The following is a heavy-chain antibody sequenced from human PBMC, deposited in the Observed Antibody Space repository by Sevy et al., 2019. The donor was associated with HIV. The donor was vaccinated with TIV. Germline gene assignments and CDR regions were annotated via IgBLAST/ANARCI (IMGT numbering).Heavy chain of an antibody. D-gene: IGHD3-3*01. CDR3: ARRVGTHDFWSGYYLGGSSHFDY. CDR2: IYYSGST. CDR1: GGSISSSSYY. Sequence: SETLSLTCTVSGGSISSSSYYWGWIRQPPGKGLEWIGSIYYSGSTYYNPSLKSRVTISVDTSKNQFSLKLSSVTAADTAVYYCARRVGTHDFWSGYYLGGSSHFDYWGQGTLVTVSS. V-gene: IGHV4-39*01. J-gene: IGHJ4*02.